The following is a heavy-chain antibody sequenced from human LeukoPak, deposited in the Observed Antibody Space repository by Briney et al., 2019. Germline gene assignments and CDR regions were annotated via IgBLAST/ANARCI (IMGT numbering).Heavy chain of an antibody. CDR1: GGSISSGSYY. CDR2: IYASGST. D-gene: IGHD4-23*01. J-gene: IGHJ4*02. V-gene: IGHV4-61*02. Sequence: PSETLSLTCTVSGGSISSGSYYWSWIRQPAGKGLEWIGRIYASGSTNYNPSLKSRVTISVDTSKNQFSLKLSSVTAADTAVYYCARALAYGGNHFDYWGQGTLVTVSS. CDR3: ARALAYGGNHFDY.